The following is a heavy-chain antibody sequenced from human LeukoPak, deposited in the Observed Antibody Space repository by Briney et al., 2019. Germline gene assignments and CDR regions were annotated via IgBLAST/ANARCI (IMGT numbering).Heavy chain of an antibody. Sequence: KPGGSLRLSCAASGFTFSSYTMNWVRQAPGKGLEWVSSITTTSSYIYYADSVKGRFTISRDNAKSSLFLQMNSLRAEDTGVYYCASDSSSSPAYYHYHMDAWGKGTTVTVSS. CDR2: ITTTSSYI. V-gene: IGHV3-21*01. CDR3: ASDSSSSPAYYHYHMDA. J-gene: IGHJ6*03. D-gene: IGHD6-13*01. CDR1: GFTFSSYT.